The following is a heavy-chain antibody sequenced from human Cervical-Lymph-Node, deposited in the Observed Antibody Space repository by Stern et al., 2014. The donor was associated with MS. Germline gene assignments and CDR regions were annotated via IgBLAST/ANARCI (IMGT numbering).Heavy chain of an antibody. V-gene: IGHV3-33*01. CDR1: GFPFSTYG. Sequence: VQLVESGGGVVQPGRSLKLSCAASGFPFSTYGMHLVRPAPGKGLERVAVIWFDGSNKYYADSVKGRFTISRDNSKNTLYLQMNGLRVEDTAVYYCARRYQKRYNWNFGMDVWGQGTTVTVS. CDR3: ARRYQKRYNWNFGMDV. D-gene: IGHD1-20*01. J-gene: IGHJ6*02. CDR2: IWFDGSNK.